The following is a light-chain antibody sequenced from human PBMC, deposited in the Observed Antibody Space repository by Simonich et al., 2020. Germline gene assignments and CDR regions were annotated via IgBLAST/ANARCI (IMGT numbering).Light chain of an antibody. V-gene: IGLV2-14*03. CDR3: SSYTSSSTFV. J-gene: IGLJ3*02. CDR1: SSDVGGYNY. Sequence: QSALTQPASVSGSPGQSITISCTGTSSDVGGYNYVSWYQQHPGKAPKLMIYDVSKRPSGVSNRFSGSKSGNTASLTISGLQAEDEADDYCSSYTSSSTFVFGGGTKLTVL. CDR2: DVS.